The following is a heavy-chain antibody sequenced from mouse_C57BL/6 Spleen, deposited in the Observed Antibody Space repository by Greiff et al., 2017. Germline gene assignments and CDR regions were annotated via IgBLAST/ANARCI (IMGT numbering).Heavy chain of an antibody. Sequence: VQLQQPGAELVRPGSSVKLSCKASGYTFTSYWMHWVKQRPIQGLEWIGNIDPSDSETHYNQKFKDKATLTVDKSSSTAYMQLSSLTSEDSAVYYCARSLNYYCSVYFDYWGQGTTLTVSS. CDR1: GYTFTSYW. V-gene: IGHV1-52*01. CDR3: ARSLNYYCSVYFDY. CDR2: IDPSDSET. D-gene: IGHD1-1*01. J-gene: IGHJ2*01.